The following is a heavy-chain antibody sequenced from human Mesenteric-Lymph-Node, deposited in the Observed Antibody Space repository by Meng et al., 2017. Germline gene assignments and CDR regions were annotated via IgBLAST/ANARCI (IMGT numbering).Heavy chain of an antibody. V-gene: IGHV3-53*01. Sequence: EVQLVESGGGLIQPGGSLRLSCAASGFTVSSNYMSWVRQAPGKGLEWVSVLYSGGTIYYADSVKGRFTISRDNSKNTLYLQMNSLRAEDTAVYYCARVRDGHNAVDDHWGQGTLVTVSS. J-gene: IGHJ5*02. CDR1: GFTVSSNY. D-gene: IGHD5-24*01. CDR3: ARVRDGHNAVDDH. CDR2: LYSGGTI.